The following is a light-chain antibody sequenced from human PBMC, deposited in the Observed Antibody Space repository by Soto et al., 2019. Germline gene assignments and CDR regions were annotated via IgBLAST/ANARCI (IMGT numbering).Light chain of an antibody. CDR3: SSYVSYSTFVV. V-gene: IGLV2-14*02. J-gene: IGLJ2*01. CDR1: SSDVGSDNL. CDR2: EGS. Sequence: QSALTQPASVSGSPGQSITISCTGTSSDVGSDNLVSWYQQHPGKAPKLMIYEGSKRPSGVSNRFSGSKSGNTASLTISGLQAEDEADYYCSSYVSYSTFVVFGGGTKVTVL.